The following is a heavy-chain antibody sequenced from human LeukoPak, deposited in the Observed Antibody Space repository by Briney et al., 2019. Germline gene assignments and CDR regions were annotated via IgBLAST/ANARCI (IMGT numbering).Heavy chain of an antibody. V-gene: IGHV3-21*01. Sequence: GGFLRLSCAASGFTFSSYSMNWVRQAPGKGLEWVSSISSSSSYIYYADSVKGRFTISRDNAKNSLYLQMNSLRAEDTAVYYCARATTLGPAAMIEGAFDIWGQGTMVTVSS. CDR2: ISSSSSYI. CDR1: GFTFSSYS. D-gene: IGHD2-2*01. J-gene: IGHJ3*02. CDR3: ARATTLGPAAMIEGAFDI.